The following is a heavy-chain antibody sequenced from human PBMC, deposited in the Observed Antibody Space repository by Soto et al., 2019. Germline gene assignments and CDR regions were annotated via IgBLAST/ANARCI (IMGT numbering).Heavy chain of an antibody. J-gene: IGHJ6*02. CDR1: GYSFTSYW. CDR2: IDPSDSYT. CDR3: ARQQAYYYGMDV. Sequence: GESLKISCKGSGYSFTSYWISWVRQMPGKGLEWMGRIDPSDSYTNYSPSFQGHVTISADKSISTAYLQWSSLKASDTAMYYGARQQAYYYGMDVWGQGTTVTVSS. V-gene: IGHV5-10-1*01.